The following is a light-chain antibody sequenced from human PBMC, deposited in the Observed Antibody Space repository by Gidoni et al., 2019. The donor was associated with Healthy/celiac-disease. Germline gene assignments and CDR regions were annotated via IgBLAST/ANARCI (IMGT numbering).Light chain of an antibody. CDR2: AAS. Sequence: DIQMSQSPSSLSASVGDRVTITCRASQSISSYLNWYQQKPGNAPKLLIYAASSLQSGVPSRFSGSGSGTDFTLTISRLQPEDFATYYCQQSYSTPQTFGQGTQVEIK. V-gene: IGKV1-39*01. J-gene: IGKJ1*01. CDR3: QQSYSTPQT. CDR1: QSISSY.